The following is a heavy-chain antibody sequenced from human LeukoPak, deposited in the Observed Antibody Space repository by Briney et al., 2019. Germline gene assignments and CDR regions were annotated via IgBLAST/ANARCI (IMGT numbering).Heavy chain of an antibody. CDR3: GAALRSYYFDY. CDR2: FDPEDGET. J-gene: IGHJ4*02. CDR1: GYTLTELS. V-gene: IGHV1-24*01. D-gene: IGHD6-25*01. Sequence: ASVKVSCKVSGYTLTELSMHWVRQAPGKGLEWMGGFDPEDGETICAQKFQGRVTITADKSTSTAYMELSSLRSEDTAVYYCGAALRSYYFDYWGQGTLVTVSS.